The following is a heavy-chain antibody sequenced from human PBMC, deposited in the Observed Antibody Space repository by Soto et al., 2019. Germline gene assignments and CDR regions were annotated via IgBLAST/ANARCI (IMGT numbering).Heavy chain of an antibody. CDR1: GGSISSGDYY. CDR3: ARRVGDILTGYFDY. J-gene: IGHJ4*02. CDR2: IYYSGST. V-gene: IGHV4-30-4*01. Sequence: TLSLTCTVSGGSISSGDYYWSRIRQPPGKGLEWIGYIYYSGSTYYNPSLKSRVTISVDTSKNQFSLKLSSVTAADTAVYYCARRVGDILTGYFDYWGQGTLVTVSS. D-gene: IGHD3-9*01.